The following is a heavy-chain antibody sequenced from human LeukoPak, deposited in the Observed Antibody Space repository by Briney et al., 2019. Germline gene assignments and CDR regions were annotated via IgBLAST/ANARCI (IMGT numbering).Heavy chain of an antibody. CDR1: GGTFSSYA. Sequence: SVKVSCKASGGTFSSYAISWVRQAPGQGLEWMGGIIPIFGTANYAQKFQGRVTITADESTSTAYRELSSLRSEDTAVYYCARDRPKAIVGATSDAFDIWGQGTMVTVSS. J-gene: IGHJ3*02. CDR3: ARDRPKAIVGATSDAFDI. V-gene: IGHV1-69*13. CDR2: IIPIFGTA. D-gene: IGHD1-26*01.